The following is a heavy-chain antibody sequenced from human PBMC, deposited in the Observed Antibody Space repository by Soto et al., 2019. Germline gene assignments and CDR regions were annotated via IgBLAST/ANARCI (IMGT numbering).Heavy chain of an antibody. CDR3: ARDFDFWSGYLFDY. V-gene: IGHV3-30-3*01. D-gene: IGHD3-3*01. J-gene: IGHJ4*02. CDR2: ISYDGSNK. Sequence: QTGGSLRLSCAASGFTFSSYAMHWVRQAPGKGLEWVAVISYDGSNKYYADSVKGRFTISRDNSKNTLYLQMNSLRAEDTAVYYCARDFDFWSGYLFDYWGQGTLVTVSS. CDR1: GFTFSSYA.